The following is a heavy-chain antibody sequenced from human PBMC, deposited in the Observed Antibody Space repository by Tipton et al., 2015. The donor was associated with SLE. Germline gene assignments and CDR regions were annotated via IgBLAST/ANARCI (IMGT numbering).Heavy chain of an antibody. CDR2: INHSGST. V-gene: IGHV4-34*01. CDR3: ARVPPGSNDYGDLFDY. Sequence: TLSLTCAVYGGSFSGYYWSWIRQPPGKGLEWIGEINHSGSTNYNPSLKSRVTISVDTSKNQFSLKLSSVTAADTAVYYCARVPPGSNDYGDLFDYWGQGTLVTVSS. D-gene: IGHD4-17*01. J-gene: IGHJ4*02. CDR1: GGSFSGYY.